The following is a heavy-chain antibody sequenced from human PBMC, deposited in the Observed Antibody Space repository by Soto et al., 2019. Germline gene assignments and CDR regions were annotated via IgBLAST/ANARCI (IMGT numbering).Heavy chain of an antibody. Sequence: SETLSLTCAVSGDSITSSYWSWVRQPPGKGLEWIADIHHSGVTNYNPSLMSRVTISLDRSKNQFSLKLNSMTAADTAVYYCARYQLVLGQNWFEPWGHGRLVTVSA. V-gene: IGHV4-4*02. J-gene: IGHJ5*02. CDR3: ARYQLVLGQNWFEP. CDR1: GDSITSSYW. CDR2: IHHSGVT. D-gene: IGHD6-6*01.